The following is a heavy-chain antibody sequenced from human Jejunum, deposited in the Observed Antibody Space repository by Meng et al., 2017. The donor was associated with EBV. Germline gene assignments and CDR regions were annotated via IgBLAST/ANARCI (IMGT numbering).Heavy chain of an antibody. CDR3: ARVVNWDYGDYGAFDY. D-gene: IGHD4-17*01. CDR2: INQSGST. J-gene: IGHJ4*02. CDR1: GESFRYHF. V-gene: IGHV4-34*01. Sequence: VRLRRWSAALVKHSETLSLTCAVPGESFRYHFWRWIRQPPGKGLGWIGDINQSGSTTYNPSLESRVTLSVDTSKNQFSLRLNSVTAADTAIYYCARVVNWDYGDYGAFDYWGQGALVTVSS.